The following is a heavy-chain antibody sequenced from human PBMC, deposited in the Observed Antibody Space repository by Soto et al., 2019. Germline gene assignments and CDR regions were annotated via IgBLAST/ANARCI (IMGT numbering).Heavy chain of an antibody. CDR1: GFTFSNYA. V-gene: IGHV3-23*01. CDR2: ISGSGGST. J-gene: IGHJ5*02. Sequence: GGSMRLSCASAGFTFSNYAISWVRHTPVKGLEWVSAISGSGGSTYYADSVKGRFTISRDNSKNTLYLQMNSLRAEDTAVYYCAKDRSRRTFKGGWFDPWGQGNLVNGSS. D-gene: IGHD1-1*01. CDR3: AKDRSRRTFKGGWFDP.